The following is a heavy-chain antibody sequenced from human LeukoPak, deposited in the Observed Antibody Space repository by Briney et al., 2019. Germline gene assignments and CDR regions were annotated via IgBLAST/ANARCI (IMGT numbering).Heavy chain of an antibody. CDR1: GGPISGYY. D-gene: IGHD5-18*01. CDR3: ARCDSVTALDY. J-gene: IGHJ4*02. Sequence: SETLSLTCTVSGGPISGYYWSWIRQPPGKRLEWIEYVYSSEITNYNPSLKSRVTLSVDTSENQFSLRLSSVTAADTAVYYCARCDSVTALDYWGQGTLVTVSS. V-gene: IGHV4-59*01. CDR2: VYSSEIT.